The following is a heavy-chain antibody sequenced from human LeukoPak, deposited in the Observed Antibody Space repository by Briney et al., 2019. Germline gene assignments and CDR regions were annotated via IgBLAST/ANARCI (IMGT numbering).Heavy chain of an antibody. J-gene: IGHJ4*02. Sequence: SETLSLTCTVSGGSISSNSYYWDWIRQPLGKGLEWIGTIYYSGSTSYNPSLKSRVTISVDTSKNQFSLKLSSVTAADTAAYYCARVFHPTSSQFYFDYWGQGTLVTVSS. CDR2: IYYSGST. CDR1: GGSISSNSYY. D-gene: IGHD2-2*01. V-gene: IGHV4-39*07. CDR3: ARVFHPTSSQFYFDY.